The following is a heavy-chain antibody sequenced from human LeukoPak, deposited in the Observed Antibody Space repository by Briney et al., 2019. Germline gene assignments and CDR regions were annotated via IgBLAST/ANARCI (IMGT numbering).Heavy chain of an antibody. CDR3: ARNYYDSSGYHDHGY. Sequence: GGSLRLSCAASGFTFSSYEMNWVRQAPGEGLEWVSYISSSGSTIYYADSVKGRFTISRDNAKNSLYLQMNSLRAEDTAVYYCARNYYDSSGYHDHGYWGQGTLVTVSS. V-gene: IGHV3-48*03. CDR2: ISSSGSTI. CDR1: GFTFSSYE. J-gene: IGHJ4*02. D-gene: IGHD3-22*01.